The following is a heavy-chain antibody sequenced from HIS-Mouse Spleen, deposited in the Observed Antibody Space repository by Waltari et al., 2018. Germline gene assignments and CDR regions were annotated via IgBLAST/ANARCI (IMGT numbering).Heavy chain of an antibody. D-gene: IGHD6-13*01. V-gene: IGHV4-39*07. CDR3: AREIPYSSSWYDWYFDL. J-gene: IGHJ2*01. CDR2: ICYSGST. CDR1: GGSISRSSYY. Sequence: QLQLQESGPGLVKPSETLSLTCTVSGGSISRSSYYLGRIRQPPGKGLEWIGGICYSGSTYYNPSLKSRVTISVDTSKNQFSLKLSSVTAADTAVYYCAREIPYSSSWYDWYFDLWGRGTLVTVSS.